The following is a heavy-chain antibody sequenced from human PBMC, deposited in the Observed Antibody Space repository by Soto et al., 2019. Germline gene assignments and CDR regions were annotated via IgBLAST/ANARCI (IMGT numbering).Heavy chain of an antibody. Sequence: QVQLVESDGGVVQPGRSLRLSCAASGFTFSSYGMHWVRQAPGKGLEWVALIWYDGSNKYYADSVKGRFTISRDNSKNTLYLQMNNLRAEDTAVYYCARDGWGLNEVAYWGQGTLVTVSS. J-gene: IGHJ4*02. CDR1: GFTFSSYG. D-gene: IGHD1-26*01. CDR3: ARDGWGLNEVAY. CDR2: IWYDGSNK. V-gene: IGHV3-33*01.